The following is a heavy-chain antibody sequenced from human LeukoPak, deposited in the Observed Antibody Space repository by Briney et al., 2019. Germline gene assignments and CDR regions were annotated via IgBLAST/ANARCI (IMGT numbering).Heavy chain of an antibody. CDR3: ARISAIVRATGV. V-gene: IGHV4-39*01. D-gene: IGHD1-26*01. J-gene: IGHJ4*02. CDR2: IHYSGTI. CDR1: GGSITSNNYS. Sequence: SETLSLTCTVSGGSITSNNYSWGWIRQPPLKGLEWIGPIHYSGTIYYNPSLKSRVTISGATSKNQFSLKLNSVTAADTAVYYCARISAIVRATGVWGQGTLVTVSS.